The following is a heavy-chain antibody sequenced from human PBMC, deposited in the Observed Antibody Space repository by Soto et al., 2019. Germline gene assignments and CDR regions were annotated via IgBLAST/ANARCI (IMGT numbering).Heavy chain of an antibody. CDR2: IYPSGGST. V-gene: IGHV1-46*01. CDR3: ARESLAVAGTGGGFDI. J-gene: IGHJ3*02. CDR1: GYTFTTYY. Sequence: GASVKVSCKASGYTFTTYYIHWVRQAPGQGLEWMGIIYPSGGSTSYAQEFQGRVTMTRDTSTSTVYMELSSLRSEDTAVYYCARESLAVAGTGGGFDIWGQGTMVTVSS. D-gene: IGHD6-19*01.